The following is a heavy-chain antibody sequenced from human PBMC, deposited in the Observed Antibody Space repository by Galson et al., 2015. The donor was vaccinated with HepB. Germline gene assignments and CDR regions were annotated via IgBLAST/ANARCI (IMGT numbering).Heavy chain of an antibody. D-gene: IGHD6-19*01. CDR3: AREGAVAGTSVHTYYYAMDV. CDR1: GFTFSSYW. CDR2: IKEDGSEK. V-gene: IGHV3-7*03. Sequence: SLRLSCAASGFTFSSYWMSWVRQAPGKGLEWVANIKEDGSEKYYVDSVKGRFTISRDNAKNSLYLQMNSLRAEDTAIYYCAREGAVAGTSVHTYYYAMDVWGQGTTVTVSS. J-gene: IGHJ6*02.